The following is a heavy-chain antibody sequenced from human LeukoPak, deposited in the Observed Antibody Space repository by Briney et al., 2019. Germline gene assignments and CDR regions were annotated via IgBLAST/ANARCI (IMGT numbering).Heavy chain of an antibody. CDR1: GGSISSGSYY. CDR3: AGSSGWFTYFDY. V-gene: IGHV4-61*02. D-gene: IGHD6-19*01. J-gene: IGHJ4*02. CDR2: IYTSGST. Sequence: SETLSLTRTVSGGSISSGSYYWSWIRQPAGKGLEWIGRIYTSGSTNYNPSLKSRVTISVDTSKNQFSLKLSSVTAADTAVYYCAGSSGWFTYFDYWGQGTLVTVSS.